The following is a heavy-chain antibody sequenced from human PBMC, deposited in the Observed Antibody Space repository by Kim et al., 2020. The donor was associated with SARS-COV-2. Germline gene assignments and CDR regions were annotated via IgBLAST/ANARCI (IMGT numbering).Heavy chain of an antibody. Sequence: SETLSLTCAVYGGSFGGYYWSLIRQPPGKGLEWIGYIDHSGTTNYNPSLKSRISISADTSKNQFSLSLRSVTAADTAIYYCARGRRYHYDDSSFLNRLSFFFYGLDVWGQGTTVTVSS. V-gene: IGHV4-34*01. J-gene: IGHJ6*02. CDR3: ARGRRYHYDDSSFLNRLSFFFYGLDV. CDR1: GGSFGGYY. D-gene: IGHD3-22*01. CDR2: IDHSGTT.